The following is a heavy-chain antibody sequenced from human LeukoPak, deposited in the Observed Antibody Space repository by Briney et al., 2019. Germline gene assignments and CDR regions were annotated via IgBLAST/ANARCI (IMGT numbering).Heavy chain of an antibody. V-gene: IGHV4-59*11. Sequence: SETLSLTCTVSGGSISSHYWSWIRQPPGKGLEWIGYIYYSGSTNYNPSLKSRVTISVDTSKNQFSLKLSSVTAADTAVYYCARAIVGATTRAFDIWGQGTMVTVSS. J-gene: IGHJ3*02. CDR3: ARAIVGATTRAFDI. CDR2: IYYSGST. D-gene: IGHD1-26*01. CDR1: GGSISSHY.